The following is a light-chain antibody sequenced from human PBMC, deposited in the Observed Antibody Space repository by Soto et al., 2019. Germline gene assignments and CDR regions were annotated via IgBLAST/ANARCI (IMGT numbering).Light chain of an antibody. J-gene: IGLJ2*01. CDR2: QNT. CDR3: QSYDSSLNGHVV. CDR1: SSTIGAGYD. Sequence: QSVLTQPPSVSGAPGQRITISCTGTSSTIGAGYDVHWYQQLPVTAPKLLIYQNTNRPSGVPDRFSASRSGTSASLAITGLQADDEADYYCQSYDSSLNGHVVFGGGTKLTVL. V-gene: IGLV1-40*01.